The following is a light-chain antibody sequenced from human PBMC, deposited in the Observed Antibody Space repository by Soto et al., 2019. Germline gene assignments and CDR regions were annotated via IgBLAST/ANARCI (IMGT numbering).Light chain of an antibody. CDR1: VLATKY. Sequence: SSELTQPSSVSVSPGQTARITCSGDVLATKYARWFQQKPGQAPVLVIYKDSERPSGIPERFSGSTSGSTVTLTISGAQVDDEADYYCFSAADSSRVFGGGTKLTVL. V-gene: IGLV3-27*01. CDR3: FSAADSSRV. CDR2: KDS. J-gene: IGLJ3*02.